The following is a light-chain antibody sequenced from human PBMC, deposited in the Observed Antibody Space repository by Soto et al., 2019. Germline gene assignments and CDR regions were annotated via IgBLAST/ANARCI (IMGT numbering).Light chain of an antibody. J-gene: IGKJ1*01. V-gene: IGKV1-39*01. CDR1: RTIAGY. CDR3: QQTYSTPGT. CDR2: AAS. Sequence: DIQMTQSPSSLSASVGDRVIITCRASRTIAGYVNWYQQRPGEAPNLLIYAASSLQSGVPSRFRGSGSGTDFTLTINSLQPEDFATYYCQQTYSTPGTFGQGTRVEIK.